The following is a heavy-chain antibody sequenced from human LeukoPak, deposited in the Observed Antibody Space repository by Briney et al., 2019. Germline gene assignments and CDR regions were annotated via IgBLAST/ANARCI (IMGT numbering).Heavy chain of an antibody. J-gene: IGHJ4*02. D-gene: IGHD3-10*01. Sequence: GGSLRLSCAASGFIVSRRYMSWVRQAPGKGLEWVSVIYTDGSTYYADSVKGRFTISRDNSRDTLYLQMNTLRAEDTAVYYCARDYYGSGSQNLDYWGQGTLVTVSS. CDR2: IYTDGST. CDR3: ARDYYGSGSQNLDY. CDR1: GFIVSRRY. V-gene: IGHV3-53*01.